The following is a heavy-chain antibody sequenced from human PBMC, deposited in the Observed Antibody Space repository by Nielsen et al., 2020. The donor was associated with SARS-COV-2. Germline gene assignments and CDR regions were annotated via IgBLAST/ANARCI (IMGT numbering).Heavy chain of an antibody. Sequence: GESLKISCAASGFTFSSYGMHWVRQAPGKGLEWVAVISYDGSNKYYADSVKGRFTIYRDNSKNTLYLQMNSLRAEDTAVYYCAKDGFGEYDAFEIWGQGTMVTVSS. CDR3: AKDGFGEYDAFEI. CDR1: GFTFSSYG. J-gene: IGHJ3*02. CDR2: ISYDGSNK. D-gene: IGHD3-10*01. V-gene: IGHV3-30*18.